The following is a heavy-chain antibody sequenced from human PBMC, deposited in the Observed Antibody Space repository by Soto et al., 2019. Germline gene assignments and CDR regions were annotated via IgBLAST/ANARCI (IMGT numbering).Heavy chain of an antibody. D-gene: IGHD6-19*01. CDR1: GDTFTSYY. CDR2: INPNSGGT. Sequence: GASVPVSCRAFGDTFTSYYMCAGLRAPGQGLDWMGWINPNSGGTNYAQKFQGRVTMTRDTSISTAYMELSRLRSDDTAVYYCARNRHTIAVAGTPRGWCEPWGRGALVTVSA. V-gene: IGHV1-2*02. CDR3: ARNRHTIAVAGTPRGWCEP. J-gene: IGHJ5*02.